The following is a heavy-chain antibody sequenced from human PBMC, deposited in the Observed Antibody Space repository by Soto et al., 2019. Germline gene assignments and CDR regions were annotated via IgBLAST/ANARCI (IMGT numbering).Heavy chain of an antibody. CDR1: GVALDSNG. D-gene: IGHD3-16*01. CDR2: ISAYNYNT. V-gene: IGHV1-18*01. J-gene: IGHJ4*02. Sequence: ASAKLPWEASGVALDSNGLNWVRQAPGHGLEWMGRISAYNYNTHYAQNFEGRVTMTTDTSTSTAYMELRSLRSDDTAIYYCATLTEVFGLALDSWGKGTPVTV. CDR3: ATLTEVFGLALDS.